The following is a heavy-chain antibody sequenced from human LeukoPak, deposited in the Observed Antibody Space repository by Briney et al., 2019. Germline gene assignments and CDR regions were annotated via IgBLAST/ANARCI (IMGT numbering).Heavy chain of an antibody. CDR3: ARGLRYFD. V-gene: IGHV4-61*02. D-gene: IGHD3-9*01. Sequence: PSETLSLTCTASGGSISSGSYYWSWIRQPAGKGLEWIGRIYTSGSTNYNPSLKSRVTISVDTSKNQFSLKLSSVTAADTAVYYCARGLRYFDWGQGTLVTVSS. CDR2: IYTSGST. CDR1: GGSISSGSYY. J-gene: IGHJ4*02.